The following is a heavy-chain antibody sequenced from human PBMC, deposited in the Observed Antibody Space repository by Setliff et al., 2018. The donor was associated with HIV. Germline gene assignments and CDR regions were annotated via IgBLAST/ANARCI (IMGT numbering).Heavy chain of an antibody. CDR3: AKGSPTVAGGVRTFQH. J-gene: IGHJ1*01. CDR1: GFTFSSYG. D-gene: IGHD6-19*01. CDR2: IWYDGSNK. V-gene: IGHV3-33*06. Sequence: GGSLRLSCAASGFTFSSYGMHWVRQAPGKGLEWVAVIWYDGSNKYYADSVKGRFTISRDNSKNTLYLQMNSLRAEDTAVYYCAKGSPTVAGGVRTFQHWGQGTLVTVSS.